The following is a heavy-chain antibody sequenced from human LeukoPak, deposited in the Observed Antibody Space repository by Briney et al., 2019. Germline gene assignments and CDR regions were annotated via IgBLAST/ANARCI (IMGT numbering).Heavy chain of an antibody. CDR3: ARMVPAGTHNY. Sequence: SETLSLTCTVSGGSVNSYYWSWIRQPAGKGLEWSGHIYASGSNDYNPSLKSRVTMSLDMAKNQFSLRLTSVTAADTAVYFCARMVPAGTHNYWGQGLLVTVSS. CDR1: GGSVNSYY. D-gene: IGHD2-2*01. J-gene: IGHJ4*02. V-gene: IGHV4-4*07. CDR2: IYASGSN.